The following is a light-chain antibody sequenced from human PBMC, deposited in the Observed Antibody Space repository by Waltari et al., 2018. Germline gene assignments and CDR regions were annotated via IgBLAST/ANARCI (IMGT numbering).Light chain of an antibody. V-gene: IGKV1-5*03. CDR1: QSISSW. J-gene: IGKJ1*01. Sequence: DIQMTQSPSTLSASVGDRVTTTCRASQSISSWLAWYQQKPGKAPKLLIYKASSLQSGVPSRFSGSGSGTEFTLTISGLQPDDFATYYCQQYNSYSPWTFGQGTKVEIK. CDR3: QQYNSYSPWT. CDR2: KAS.